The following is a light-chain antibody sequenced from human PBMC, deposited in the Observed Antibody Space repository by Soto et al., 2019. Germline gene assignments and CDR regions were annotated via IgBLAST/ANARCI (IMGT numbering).Light chain of an antibody. CDR1: QSVRNNY. Sequence: EIVLMQSPGTLSLSPGDRATLSCRASQSVRNNYLAWYRHNPGQTPRLLMYEASKRPGGIPHRFIGSGSGTDFTLTISRLEPEDFAVYYCQQYGSSPRTFGQGTKVEIK. CDR2: EAS. J-gene: IGKJ2*01. CDR3: QQYGSSPRT. V-gene: IGKV3-20*01.